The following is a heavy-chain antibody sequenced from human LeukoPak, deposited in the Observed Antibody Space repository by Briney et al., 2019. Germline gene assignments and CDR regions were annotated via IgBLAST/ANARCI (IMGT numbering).Heavy chain of an antibody. CDR1: GFTFSSYG. CDR2: IWYDGSNK. V-gene: IGHV3-33*06. CDR3: AKENRESITIFGVVIRDYYYYYMDV. D-gene: IGHD3-3*01. J-gene: IGHJ6*03. Sequence: GRSLRLSCAASGFTFSSYGMHWVRQAPGKGLEWVAVIWYDGSNKYYADSVKGRFTISRDNSKKTLYLQMNSLRAEDTAVYYCAKENRESITIFGVVIRDYYYYYMDVWGKGTTVAVSS.